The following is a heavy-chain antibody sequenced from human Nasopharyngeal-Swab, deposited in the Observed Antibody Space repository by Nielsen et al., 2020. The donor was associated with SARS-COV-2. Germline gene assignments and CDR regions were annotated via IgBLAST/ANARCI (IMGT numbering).Heavy chain of an antibody. Sequence: WIRQPPGKGLEWIGYIYYSGSTNYNPPLKSRVTISVDTSKNQFSLKLSSVTAADTAVYYCAIGGGGSYYYGMDVWDQGTTVTVSS. CDR2: IYYSGST. J-gene: IGHJ6*02. V-gene: IGHV4-59*01. D-gene: IGHD3-16*01. CDR3: AIGGGGSYYYGMDV.